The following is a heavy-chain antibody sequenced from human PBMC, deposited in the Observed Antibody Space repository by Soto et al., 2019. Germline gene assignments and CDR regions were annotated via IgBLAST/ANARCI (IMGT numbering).Heavy chain of an antibody. J-gene: IGHJ4*02. CDR2: IYPGDSDT. Sequence: GESLKISCKGSGYSFTSNWIAWVRQMPGKGLEWMGIIYPGDSDTNYSPSLKGRVTISVDTSKKQFSLTLSSVTAADTAVYYCARGDGYIFMYYFDYWGQGNLVTVS. V-gene: IGHV5-51*01. CDR1: GYSFTSNW. D-gene: IGHD3-3*02. CDR3: ARGDGYIFMYYFDY.